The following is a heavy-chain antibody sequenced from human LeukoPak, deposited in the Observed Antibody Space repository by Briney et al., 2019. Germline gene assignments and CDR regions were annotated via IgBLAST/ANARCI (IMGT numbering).Heavy chain of an antibody. CDR2: IYYSGST. CDR1: GGSISSSSYY. D-gene: IGHD2-15*01. J-gene: IGHJ4*02. CDR3: ARKVVVVVAAIYYFDY. V-gene: IGHV4-39*01. Sequence: PSETLSLTCTVSGGSISSSSYYWGWIRQPPGKGLEWIGSIYYSGSTYYNPSLKSRVTISVDTSKNQFSLKLSSVTAADTAVYYCARKVVVVVAAIYYFDYWGQGTLVTVSS.